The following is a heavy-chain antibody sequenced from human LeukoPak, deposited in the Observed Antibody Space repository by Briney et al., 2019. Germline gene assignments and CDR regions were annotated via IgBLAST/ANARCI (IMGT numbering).Heavy chain of an antibody. CDR2: IYSGGNT. D-gene: IGHD3-3*01. Sequence: GGSLRLSCAASGFTVSSNYMSWVRQAPGKGLEWVSAIYSGGNTYYADSVKGRFTISRDNSKNTLYLQMNSLRAEDTAVYYCAKDRTIFGVVISMYYFDYWGQGTLVTVSS. V-gene: IGHV3-53*05. CDR1: GFTVSSNY. J-gene: IGHJ4*02. CDR3: AKDRTIFGVVISMYYFDY.